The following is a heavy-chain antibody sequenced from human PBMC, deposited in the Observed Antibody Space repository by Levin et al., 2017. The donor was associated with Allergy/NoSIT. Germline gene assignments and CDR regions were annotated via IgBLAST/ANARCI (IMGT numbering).Heavy chain of an antibody. CDR3: AKDLAYGGGDCYSAHYYFDY. V-gene: IGHV3-23*01. D-gene: IGHD2-21*02. J-gene: IGHJ4*02. CDR2: ISGSGGST. Sequence: GGSLRLSCAASGFTFSSYAMSWVRQAPGKGLEWVSAISGSGGSTYNADSVKGRFTISRDNSKNTLYLQMNSLRAEDTAVNYCAKDLAYGGGDCYSAHYYFDYWGQGTLVTVSS. CDR1: GFTFSSYA.